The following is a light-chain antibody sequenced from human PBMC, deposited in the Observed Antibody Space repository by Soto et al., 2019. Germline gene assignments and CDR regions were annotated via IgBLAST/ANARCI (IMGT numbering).Light chain of an antibody. V-gene: IGKV1-6*01. CDR2: AAS. CDR1: QGIRDD. Sequence: AIQMTQSPSSLSASVGDRVTITCRASQGIRDDLAWYQQRPGKAPKLLIYAASNLQSGVPSRFSGSGSGTDFTLIISSLQPEDFATYYCLQDYDSPYTFGQGTKLEIK. CDR3: LQDYDSPYT. J-gene: IGKJ2*01.